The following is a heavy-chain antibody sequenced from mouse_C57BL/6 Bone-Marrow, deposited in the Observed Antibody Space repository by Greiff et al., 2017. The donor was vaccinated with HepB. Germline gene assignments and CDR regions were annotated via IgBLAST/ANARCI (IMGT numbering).Heavy chain of an antibody. CDR1: GYTFTSYW. D-gene: IGHD2-5*01. V-gene: IGHV1-72*01. CDR3: ARIMDIYYSNYWAWFSY. CDR2: IDPNRGGT. Sequence: VQLQQPGAELVKPGASVKMSCKASGYTFTSYWMRWVKQRPGRGLEWIGRIDPNRGGTKYNEKFKSKATLTVDKSSSTAYMQLSSLISEDSAVCDDARIMDIYYSNYWAWFSYWGQGTPVTVS. J-gene: IGHJ3*01.